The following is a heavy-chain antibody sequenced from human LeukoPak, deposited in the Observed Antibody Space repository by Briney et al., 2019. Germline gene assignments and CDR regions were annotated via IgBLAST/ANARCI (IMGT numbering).Heavy chain of an antibody. D-gene: IGHD1-1*01. CDR1: GFTFSSYS. J-gene: IGHJ4*02. V-gene: IGHV3-48*01. Sequence: GGSLRLSCVASGFTFSSYSMNWVRQGPGKGLEWVSYITSTSSSIYYADSVKGRFTISRDNSKNTLYLQMNSLTAEDTAIYYCAKATGTLGNWGQGTLVTVSA. CDR2: ITSTSSSI. CDR3: AKATGTLGN.